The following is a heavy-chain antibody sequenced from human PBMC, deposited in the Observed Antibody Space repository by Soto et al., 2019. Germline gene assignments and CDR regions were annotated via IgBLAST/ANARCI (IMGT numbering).Heavy chain of an antibody. CDR1: GYTFTSYY. D-gene: IGHD3-3*01. Sequence: ASVKVSCKASGYTFTSYYMHWVRQAPGQGLEWMGIINPSGGSTSYAQKFQGRVTMTRDTSTSTVYMELSSLRSEDTAVYYCARQYYDFWSGYYQATKLIYCYYGIDVWGQVTTVTVYS. V-gene: IGHV1-46*01. CDR3: ARQYYDFWSGYYQATKLIYCYYGIDV. J-gene: IGHJ6*02. CDR2: INPSGGST.